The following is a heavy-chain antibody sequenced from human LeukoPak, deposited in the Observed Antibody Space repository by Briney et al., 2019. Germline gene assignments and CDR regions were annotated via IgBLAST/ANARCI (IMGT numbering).Heavy chain of an antibody. CDR1: GFTFRGSA. D-gene: IGHD6-19*01. CDR3: ARSQSSGWYFFLGWLDP. Sequence: GGSLRLSCAGSGFTFRGSAMHWVRQASGKGLEWVGRIRTKANNYATAYAASLSGRFTISRDDSKNMAYLHLNGLKTEDTALYYCARSQSSGWYFFLGWLDPWGQGTLVTVSS. CDR2: IRTKANNYAT. J-gene: IGHJ5*02. V-gene: IGHV3-73*01.